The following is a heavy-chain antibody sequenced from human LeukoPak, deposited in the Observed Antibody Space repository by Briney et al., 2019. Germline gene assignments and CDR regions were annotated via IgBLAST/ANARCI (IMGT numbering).Heavy chain of an antibody. V-gene: IGHV3-21*04. CDR2: ISSSSSYI. J-gene: IGHJ6*03. Sequence: GGSLRLSCAASGFTFSSYSMNWVRQAPGKGLEWVSSISSSSSYIYYADSVKGRFTISRDNSKNSLYLQMDSLTTEDTALYFCAKEGRRSDWSTYYYYMDVWGKGTTVTVSS. D-gene: IGHD3-9*01. CDR3: AKEGRRSDWSTYYYYMDV. CDR1: GFTFSSYS.